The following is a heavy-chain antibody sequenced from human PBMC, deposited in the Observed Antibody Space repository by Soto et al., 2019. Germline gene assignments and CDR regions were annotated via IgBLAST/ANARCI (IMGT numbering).Heavy chain of an antibody. CDR1: GYTFTSYA. Sequence: ASVKVSCKASGYTFTSYAMHWVRHAPGQRLEWMGWINAGNSNTKYSQKYKGRVTITRDTSASTVHMEVRSLRSDDTAVYYCAREGVAPYYYYGMDVWGQGTPVTVSS. CDR2: INAGNSNT. V-gene: IGHV1-3*01. CDR3: AREGVAPYYYYGMDV. D-gene: IGHD5-12*01. J-gene: IGHJ6*02.